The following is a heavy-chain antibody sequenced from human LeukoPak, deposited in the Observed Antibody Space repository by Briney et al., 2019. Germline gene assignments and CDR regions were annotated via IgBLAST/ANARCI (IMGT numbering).Heavy chain of an antibody. J-gene: IGHJ6*02. D-gene: IGHD2-15*01. CDR3: AKDIVGEYYYYYGMDV. Sequence: GGSPRLSCAASGFTFSSYAMSWVRQAPGKGLEWVSAISGSGGSTYYADSVKGRFTISRDNSKNTLYLQMNSLRAEDTAVYYCAKDIVGEYYYYYGMDVWGQGTTVTVSS. CDR1: GFTFSSYA. CDR2: ISGSGGST. V-gene: IGHV3-23*01.